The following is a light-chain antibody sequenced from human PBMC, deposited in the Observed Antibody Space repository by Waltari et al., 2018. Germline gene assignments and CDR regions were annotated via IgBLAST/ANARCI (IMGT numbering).Light chain of an antibody. V-gene: IGLV2-23*01. Sequence: QSALTQPASVSGSPGQSITITCTGTSSDIGNNNFLVSWYQHRPGEAPKILIYAGNVRPSGVSDRFSGSKSGNAASLTISGLQAEDEAHYYCCSYGVRVFFGGGTKLTVL. CDR2: AGN. CDR1: SSDIGNNNFL. J-gene: IGLJ2*01. CDR3: CSYGVRVF.